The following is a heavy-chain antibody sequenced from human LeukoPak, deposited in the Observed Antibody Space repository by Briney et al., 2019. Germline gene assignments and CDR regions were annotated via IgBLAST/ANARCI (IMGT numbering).Heavy chain of an antibody. V-gene: IGHV5-51*01. CDR2: IYPGDSDT. CDR1: GYSFTSYW. Sequence: GESLKISCKGSGYSFTSYWIGWVRQMPGKGLEWMGIIYPGDSDTRYSPSFQGQVTISADKSISTAYLQWSSLKASDTAMYYCASGAFGKYYDRKKNAFDIWGQGTMVTVSS. J-gene: IGHJ3*02. D-gene: IGHD3-22*01. CDR3: ASGAFGKYYDRKKNAFDI.